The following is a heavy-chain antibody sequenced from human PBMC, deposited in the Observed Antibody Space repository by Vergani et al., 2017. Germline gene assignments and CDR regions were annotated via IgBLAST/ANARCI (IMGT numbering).Heavy chain of an antibody. V-gene: IGHV6-1*01. CDR1: GDSVSSNSAA. J-gene: IGHJ6*02. CDR2: TYYRSKWYN. D-gene: IGHD3-10*01. Sequence: QVQLQQSGPGLVKPSQTLSLTCAISGDSVSSNSAAWNWIRQSPSRGLEWLGRTYYRSKWYNDYAVSVKSRITINPDTSKNQFSLQLNSVTPEDTAVYYCARDKGGEPYYYGSGSYARYYYYYGMDVWGQGTTVTVSS. CDR3: ARDKGGEPYYYGSGSYARYYYYYGMDV.